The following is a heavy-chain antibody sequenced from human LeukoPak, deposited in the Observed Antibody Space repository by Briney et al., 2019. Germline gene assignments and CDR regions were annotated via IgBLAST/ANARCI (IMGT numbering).Heavy chain of an antibody. J-gene: IGHJ4*02. CDR3: ARQAGAGLFILP. D-gene: IGHD3-3*01. V-gene: IGHV4-39*01. CDR2: IYYSGNT. CDR1: GGSISTSNSY. Sequence: SETLSLTCAVSGGSISTSNSYWGWIRRPPGKGLEWVGSIYYSGNTYYNPSLKSRVTISVDTSKNQFSLILTSVTAADTAVYYCARQAGAGLFILPGGQGTLVTVSS.